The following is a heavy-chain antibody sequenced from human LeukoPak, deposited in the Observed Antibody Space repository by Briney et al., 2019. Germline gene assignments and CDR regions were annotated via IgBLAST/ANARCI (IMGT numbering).Heavy chain of an antibody. Sequence: GGSLRLSCAASGFTVSSNYMSWVRQAPGKGLEWVSVIYSGGSTYYADSVKGRLNISRDNSQNTLHVQMNSLSAEDAAVYYCARGGSNIVTGLRYYGMDVRVQGTTVTVSS. V-gene: IGHV3-66*01. CDR3: ARGGSNIVTGLRYYGMDV. CDR2: IYSGGST. D-gene: IGHD3-9*01. CDR1: GFTVSSNY. J-gene: IGHJ6*02.